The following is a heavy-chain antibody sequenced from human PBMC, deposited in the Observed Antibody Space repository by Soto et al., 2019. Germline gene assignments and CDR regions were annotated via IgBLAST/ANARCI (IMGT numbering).Heavy chain of an antibody. Sequence: ASVKVSCKASGYTFTSYYMHWVRQAPGQGLEWMGIINPSGGSTSYAQKFQGRVTMTRDTSTSTVYMEPSSLRSENTPVYYCASGAHDYGDYVLDYWGQGTLATVSS. CDR3: ASGAHDYGDYVLDY. CDR2: INPSGGST. CDR1: GYTFTSYY. J-gene: IGHJ4*02. V-gene: IGHV1-46*01. D-gene: IGHD4-17*01.